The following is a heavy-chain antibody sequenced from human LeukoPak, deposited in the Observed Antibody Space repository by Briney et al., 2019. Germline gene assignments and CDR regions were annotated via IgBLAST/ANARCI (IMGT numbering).Heavy chain of an antibody. V-gene: IGHV3-11*01. CDR1: GFTFSDYY. Sequence: PGGSLRLSCAASGFTFSDYYMSWIRQAPGKGLEWVSYTSSSGSTIYYADSVKGRFTISRDNAKNSLYLQMNSLRAEDTAVYYCSRHPIGGRQAEDYWGQGTLVTVSS. D-gene: IGHD3-16*01. CDR2: TSSSGSTI. CDR3: SRHPIGGRQAEDY. J-gene: IGHJ4*02.